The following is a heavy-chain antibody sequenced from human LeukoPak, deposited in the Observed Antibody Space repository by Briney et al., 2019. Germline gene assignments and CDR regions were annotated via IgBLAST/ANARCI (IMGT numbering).Heavy chain of an antibody. CDR3: ARDRYSSGWYAFHYYYYGMDV. CDR2: INSDGTTT. V-gene: IGHV3-74*01. J-gene: IGHJ6*02. Sequence: GGSLRLSCAASGFTFSSSWMHWVRQAPGKGLVWVSRINSDGTTTAYADSVKGRFTISRDNAENSLYLQMNSLRAEDTAVYYCARDRYSSGWYAFHYYYYGMDVWGQGTTVTVSS. D-gene: IGHD6-19*01. CDR1: GFTFSSSW.